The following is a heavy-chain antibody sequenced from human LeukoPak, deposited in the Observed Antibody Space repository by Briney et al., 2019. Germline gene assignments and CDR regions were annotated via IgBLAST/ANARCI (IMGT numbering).Heavy chain of an antibody. D-gene: IGHD3-22*01. V-gene: IGHV4-31*03. CDR1: GGSISSGGYY. J-gene: IGHJ3*02. Sequence: SETLSLTCTVSGGSISSGGYYWSWIRQHPGKGLEWIGYIYDSGSTYYNPSLKSRVTISVDTSKNQFSLKLSSVTAADTAVYYCATVGYYDSSGLPSAFDIWGQGTMVTVYS. CDR2: IYDSGST. CDR3: ATVGYYDSSGLPSAFDI.